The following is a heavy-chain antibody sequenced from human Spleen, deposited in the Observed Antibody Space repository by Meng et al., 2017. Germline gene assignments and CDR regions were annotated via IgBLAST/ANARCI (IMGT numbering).Heavy chain of an antibody. V-gene: IGHV4-38-2*01. CDR1: GYSITSAYY. CDR2: VTHSGST. CDR3: ARGRYCSSTSCYRSRGFDY. Sequence: GSLRLSCAVSGYSITSAYYWGWIRQPPGKGLEWIGTVTHSGSTYYNPSLKSRVSILVDTSNNQFSLKLSSVTAADTAVYYCARGRYCSSTSCYRSRGFDYWGQGTLVTVSS. J-gene: IGHJ4*02. D-gene: IGHD2-2*01.